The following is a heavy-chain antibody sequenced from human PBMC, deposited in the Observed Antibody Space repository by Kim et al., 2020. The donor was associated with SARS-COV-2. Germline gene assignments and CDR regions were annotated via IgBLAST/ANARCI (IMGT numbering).Heavy chain of an antibody. D-gene: IGHD2-2*01. CDR3: ARDLPYIVVVPAAIPFDY. Sequence: KGRFTNSGDNSKNTMYLQMNSLGAEDTAVYYCARDLPYIVVVPAAIPFDYWGQGTLVTVSS. J-gene: IGHJ4*02. V-gene: IGHV3-30*01.